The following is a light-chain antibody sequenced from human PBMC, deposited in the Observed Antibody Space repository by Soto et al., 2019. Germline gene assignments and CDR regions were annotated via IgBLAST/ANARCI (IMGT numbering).Light chain of an antibody. V-gene: IGLV1-44*01. CDR1: SSNIGSNT. CDR2: SSN. CDR3: SSFAGSNNFPYV. J-gene: IGLJ1*01. Sequence: QSVLTQPPSASGAPGQSVTISCSGSSSNIGSNTVDWYQQLPGTAPKLLIYSSNQRPSGVPDRFSGSKSGNTASLTVSGLQAEDEADYYCSSFAGSNNFPYVFGTGTKVTVL.